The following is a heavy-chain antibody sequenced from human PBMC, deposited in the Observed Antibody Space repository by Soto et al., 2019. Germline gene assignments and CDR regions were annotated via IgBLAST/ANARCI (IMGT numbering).Heavy chain of an antibody. J-gene: IGHJ3*02. D-gene: IGHD6-13*01. CDR1: VGSLNSYY. V-gene: IGHV4-4*07. CDR3: AAYNSTLGTFDI. Sequence: SETLSLTCPVSVGSLNSYYWTWIRHPAGKGLEWIGRIFTSGSTNNNPSLKSRVTMSVDTSKNQFSLKLSSVTAADTAVYYCAAYNSTLGTFDIWGQGTMVTVSS. CDR2: IFTSGST.